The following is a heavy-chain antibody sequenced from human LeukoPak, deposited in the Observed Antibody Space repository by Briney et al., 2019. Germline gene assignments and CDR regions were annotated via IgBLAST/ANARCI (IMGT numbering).Heavy chain of an antibody. V-gene: IGHV4-34*01. J-gene: IGHJ6*02. CDR3: AREPPRVYYYYYYGMDV. CDR1: GGSFSGYY. D-gene: IGHD5-24*01. CDR2: INHSGST. Sequence: SETLSLTCAVYGGSFSGYYWSCIRQPPGEGLEWIGEINHSGSTNYNPSLKSRVTISVDTSKNQFSLKLSSVTAADTAVYYCAREPPRVYYYYYYGMDVWGQGTTVTVSS.